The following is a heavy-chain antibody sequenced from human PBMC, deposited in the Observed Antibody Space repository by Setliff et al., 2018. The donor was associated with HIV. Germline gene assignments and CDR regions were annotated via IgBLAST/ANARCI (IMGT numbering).Heavy chain of an antibody. Sequence: PSETLSLTCAVSGYSISSGYYWGWIRQPPGKGLEWIGSIYHSGSTYHNPSLKSRITISIDTSKDHFSLHLTSVTAADTAIYYCARVDTMLLFFDLWGQGTLVTVSS. CDR1: GYSISSGYY. J-gene: IGHJ4*02. V-gene: IGHV4-38-2*01. D-gene: IGHD3-10*02. CDR3: ARVDTMLLFFDL. CDR2: IYHSGST.